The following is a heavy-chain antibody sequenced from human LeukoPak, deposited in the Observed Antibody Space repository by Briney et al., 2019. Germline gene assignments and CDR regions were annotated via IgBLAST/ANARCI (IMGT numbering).Heavy chain of an antibody. V-gene: IGHV1-18*01. J-gene: IGHJ4*02. Sequence: ASVKVSCKASGYTFTSYGISWVRQAPGQGLEWMGWISAYNGNTNYAQKLQGRVTMTTDTSTSTAYMELRSRRSDDTAVYYCARDPIVGAPRPYYFDYWGQGTLVTVSS. D-gene: IGHD1-26*01. CDR1: GYTFTSYG. CDR3: ARDPIVGAPRPYYFDY. CDR2: ISAYNGNT.